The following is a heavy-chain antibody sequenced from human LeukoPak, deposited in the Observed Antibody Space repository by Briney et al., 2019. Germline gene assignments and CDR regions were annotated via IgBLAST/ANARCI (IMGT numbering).Heavy chain of an antibody. D-gene: IGHD1-26*01. V-gene: IGHV1-3*01. CDR3: AREAGSYYYDY. J-gene: IGHJ4*02. CDR1: GYTFTSYA. CDR2: INAGNGNT. Sequence: ASVKVSCKASGYTFTSYAMHWVRQAPGQRLEWMGWINAGNGNTKYSQKFQGRVTITRDTSASTAYMGLSSPRSEDTAVYYCAREAGSYYYDYWGQGTLVTVSS.